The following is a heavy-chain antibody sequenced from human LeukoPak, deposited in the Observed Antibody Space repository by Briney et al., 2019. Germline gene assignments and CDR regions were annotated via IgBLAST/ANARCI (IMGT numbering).Heavy chain of an antibody. CDR1: GFTFSDYY. CDR2: ISSSGSTK. Sequence: GGSLRLSCAASGFTFSDYYMSWIRQAPGKGLEWISYISSSGSTKYYADSVKGRFTISRDNAKNSLYLQMNSLTPDDTAVYYCARDRGSYSSYFYYWGQGTLVTVSS. J-gene: IGHJ4*02. V-gene: IGHV3-11*01. CDR3: ARDRGSYSSYFYY. D-gene: IGHD1-26*01.